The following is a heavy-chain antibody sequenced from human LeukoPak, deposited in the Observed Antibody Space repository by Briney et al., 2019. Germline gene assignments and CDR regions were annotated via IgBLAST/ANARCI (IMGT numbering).Heavy chain of an antibody. CDR3: ARPELPGWSVLFDF. J-gene: IGHJ4*02. CDR2: ITSSSSHI. Sequence: GGSLRLSCAASRFTFSSYTMNWVRQAPGKGLEWVSSITSSSSHIKYADSVKGRFTISRDNAKNSLYLQMNSLRAEDTAVYYCARPELPGWSVLFDFWGQGTLLTVSS. V-gene: IGHV3-21*01. D-gene: IGHD2-15*01. CDR1: RFTFSSYT.